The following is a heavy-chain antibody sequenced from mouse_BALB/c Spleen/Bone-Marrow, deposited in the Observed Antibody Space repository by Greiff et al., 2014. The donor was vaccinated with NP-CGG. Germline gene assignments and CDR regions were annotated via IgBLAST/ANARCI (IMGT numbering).Heavy chain of an antibody. CDR2: IDPANGNT. J-gene: IGHJ4*01. CDR3: ASGICLYGNFLLDY. D-gene: IGHD2-10*02. CDR1: GFNIKDTY. Sequence: EVNVVESGAELVKPGASVKLSCKASGFNIKDTYMHWVKQRPEQGLEWIGRIDPANGNTKYDPKFQGKATITADTSSNTAYLQLSNLTSKNTAVNDCASGICLYGNFLLDYWGQGTSVTVSA. V-gene: IGHV14-3*02.